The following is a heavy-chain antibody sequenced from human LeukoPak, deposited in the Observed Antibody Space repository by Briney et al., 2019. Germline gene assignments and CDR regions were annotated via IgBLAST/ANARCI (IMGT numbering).Heavy chain of an antibody. CDR3: ASGAYCSSTSCYRGGLDY. CDR2: IYYSGST. V-gene: IGHV4-59*01. CDR1: GGSISSYY. Sequence: SETLSLTCTVSGGSISSYYWSWIRQPPGKGLEWIGYIYYSGSTNYNPSLKSRVTISVDTPKNQFSLKLSSVTAADTAVYYCASGAYCSSTSCYRGGLDYWGQGTLVTVSS. D-gene: IGHD2-2*02. J-gene: IGHJ4*02.